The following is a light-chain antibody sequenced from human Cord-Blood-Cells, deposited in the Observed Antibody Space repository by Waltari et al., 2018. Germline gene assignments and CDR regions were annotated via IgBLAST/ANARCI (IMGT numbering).Light chain of an antibody. V-gene: IGLV2-14*01. Sequence: QSALTQPASVSGSPGQSITISCTGTSSDVGGYNYVSWYQPHPGKAPKPMIYDVSKRPSGVSNRFSGSKSGNTASLTISGLQAEDEADYYCSSYTSSSTYVFGTGTKVTVL. CDR1: SSDVGGYNY. CDR3: SSYTSSSTYV. CDR2: DVS. J-gene: IGLJ1*01.